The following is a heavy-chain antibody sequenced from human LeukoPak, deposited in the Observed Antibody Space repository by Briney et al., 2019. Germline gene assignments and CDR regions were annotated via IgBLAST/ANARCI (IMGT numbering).Heavy chain of an antibody. J-gene: IGHJ5*02. V-gene: IGHV4-34*01. CDR2: INHSGST. D-gene: IGHD2-21*02. CDR3: ARVQLNWVATAPTPNNWFDP. Sequence: SETLSLTCAVYGGSFSGYYWSWIRQPPGKGLEWIGEINHSGSTNYNPSLKSRVTISVDTSKNQFSLKLSSVTAADTAVYYCARVQLNWVATAPTPNNWFDPWGQGTLVTVSS. CDR1: GGSFSGYY.